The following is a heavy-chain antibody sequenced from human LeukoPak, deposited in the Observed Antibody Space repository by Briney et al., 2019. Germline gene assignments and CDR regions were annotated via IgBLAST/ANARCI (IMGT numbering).Heavy chain of an antibody. Sequence: GASVKVSCKASGYTFTGYYMHWVRQAPGQGLEWMGWINPNSGGTNYAQKFQGRVTMTRDTSISAAYMELSRLRSDDTAVYYCARDIVGATRDKYFQHWGQGTLVTVSS. CDR3: ARDIVGATRDKYFQH. V-gene: IGHV1-2*02. J-gene: IGHJ1*01. D-gene: IGHD1-26*01. CDR2: INPNSGGT. CDR1: GYTFTGYY.